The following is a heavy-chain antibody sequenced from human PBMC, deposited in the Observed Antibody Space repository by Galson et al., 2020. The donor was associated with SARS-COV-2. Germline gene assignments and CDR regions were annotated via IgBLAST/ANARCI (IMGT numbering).Heavy chain of an antibody. CDR1: GFSVRNNY. V-gene: IGHV3-53*01. Sequence: SCAASGFSVRNNYMSWVRQAPGKGLEWVSSIYPDGTTYYQDSVRDRFTISRDSSTNTLDLHMNTLRVDDSAVYYCAGELTTNGWNNFDYGGQGTQVTVSA. CDR3: AGELTTNGWNNFDY. CDR2: IYPDGTT. J-gene: IGHJ4*02. D-gene: IGHD4-17*01.